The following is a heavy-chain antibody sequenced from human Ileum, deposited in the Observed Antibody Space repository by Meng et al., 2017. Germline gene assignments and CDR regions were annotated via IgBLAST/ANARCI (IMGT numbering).Heavy chain of an antibody. V-gene: IGHV4-34*01. CDR3: ARGGPWFDP. CDR1: GGSFSGYY. CDR2: INHSGST. Sequence: QVQLQQWWPGLLKPSETLALTWAVYGGSFSGYYWSWIRQPPGKGLEWIGEINHSGSTNYNPSLKSRVTISVDTSKNQFSLKLSSVTAADTAVYYCARGGPWFDPWGQGTLVTVSS. J-gene: IGHJ5*02.